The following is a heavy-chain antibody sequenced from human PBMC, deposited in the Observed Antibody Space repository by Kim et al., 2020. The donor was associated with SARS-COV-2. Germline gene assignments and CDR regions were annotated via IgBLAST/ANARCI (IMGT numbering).Heavy chain of an antibody. V-gene: IGHV3-33*01. Sequence: YNADSGKGRFTISRDNSKNTLYLQMNSLRAEDTAVYYCAREEIAVAGMGYWGQGTLVTVSS. CDR3: AREEIAVAGMGY. J-gene: IGHJ4*02. D-gene: IGHD6-19*01.